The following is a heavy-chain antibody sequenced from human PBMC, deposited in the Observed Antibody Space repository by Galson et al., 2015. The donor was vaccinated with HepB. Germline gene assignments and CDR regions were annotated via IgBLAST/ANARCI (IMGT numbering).Heavy chain of an antibody. Sequence: PALVKPTQTLTLTCTFSGVSLTTRGVRVGWIRQPPGKALEWLARIDWDNDKIYSSSLKTRLSISKDTSKNQVVLTMTNMDPVDTATYYCAHRWSSGYSIWGQGTMVTVSS. CDR1: GVSLTTRGVR. J-gene: IGHJ3*02. CDR2: IDWDNDK. CDR3: AHRWSSGYSI. V-gene: IGHV2-70*04. D-gene: IGHD3-22*01.